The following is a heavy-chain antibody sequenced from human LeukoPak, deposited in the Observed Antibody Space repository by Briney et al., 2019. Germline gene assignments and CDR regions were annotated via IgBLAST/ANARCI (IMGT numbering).Heavy chain of an antibody. CDR2: ISGSGGST. CDR1: GFTFSSYA. CDR3: AKDGVLYYDILTGYPPNYFDY. J-gene: IGHJ4*02. Sequence: PGGSLRLSCAASGFTFSSYAMSWVRQAPGKGLEWVSAISGSGGSTYYADSVKGRFTISRDNSKNTLYLQMNSLRAEDTAVYYCAKDGVLYYDILTGYPPNYFDYWGQGTLVTVSS. V-gene: IGHV3-23*01. D-gene: IGHD3-9*01.